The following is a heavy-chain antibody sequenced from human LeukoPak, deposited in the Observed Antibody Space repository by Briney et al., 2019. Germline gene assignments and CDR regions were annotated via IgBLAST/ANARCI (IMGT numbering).Heavy chain of an antibody. D-gene: IGHD3-16*02. CDR3: ARDLFGLSLGWFDP. CDR2: IYHSGST. Sequence: PSETLSLTCTVSGYSISSGYYWGWIRQPPGKGLEWIGSIYHSGSTYYNPSLKSRVTISVDTSKNQFSLKLSSVTAADTAVYYCARDLFGLSLGWFDPWGQGTLVTVSS. J-gene: IGHJ5*02. V-gene: IGHV4-38-2*02. CDR1: GYSISSGYY.